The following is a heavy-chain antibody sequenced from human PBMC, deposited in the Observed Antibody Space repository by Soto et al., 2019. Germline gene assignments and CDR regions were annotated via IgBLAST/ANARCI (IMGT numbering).Heavy chain of an antibody. V-gene: IGHV5-51*01. CDR3: ARLVGPDYGDYHFYDY. CDR2: IYPGDSDT. J-gene: IGHJ4*02. CDR1: GYSFTSYW. D-gene: IGHD4-17*01. Sequence: PGESLKISCKGSGYSFTSYWIGWVRQMPGKGLEWMGIIYPGDSDTRYSPSFQGQVTISADKSISTAYLQWSSLKASGTAMYYCARLVGPDYGDYHFYDYWGQGTLDTVSA.